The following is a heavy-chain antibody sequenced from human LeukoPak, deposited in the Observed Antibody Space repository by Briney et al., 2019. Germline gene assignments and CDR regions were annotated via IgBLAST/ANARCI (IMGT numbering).Heavy chain of an antibody. V-gene: IGHV3-48*01. CDR3: ARTGLGLYSFDY. CDR2: ITGSLNSI. CDR1: GFTFSSYS. J-gene: IGHJ4*02. D-gene: IGHD3/OR15-3a*01. Sequence: GGSLRLSCAASGFTFSSYSMNWVRQAPGKGLEWISYITGSLNSIHYADSVKGRFTISRDNAKNSVYLQMNGLRLEDTAVYYCARTGLGLYSFDYWGQGIQVTISS.